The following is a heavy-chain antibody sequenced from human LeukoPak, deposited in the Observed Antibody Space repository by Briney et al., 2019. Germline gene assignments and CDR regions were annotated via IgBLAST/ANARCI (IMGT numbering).Heavy chain of an antibody. CDR1: GFTFSSYA. Sequence: AGGSLRLSCAASGFTFSSYAMNWVRQAPGKGLEWVSAISGSGGSTYYADSVKGRFTISRDNSKNTLYLQMNSLRAEDTAVYYCARRNREAGVDYWGQGTLVTVSS. CDR3: ARRNREAGVDY. J-gene: IGHJ4*02. V-gene: IGHV3-23*01. CDR2: ISGSGGST. D-gene: IGHD6-19*01.